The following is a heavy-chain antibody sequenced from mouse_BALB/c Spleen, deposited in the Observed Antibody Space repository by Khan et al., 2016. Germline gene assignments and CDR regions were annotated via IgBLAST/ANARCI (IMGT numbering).Heavy chain of an antibody. J-gene: IGHJ4*01. CDR2: ILPGNANS. Sequence: QVQLQQSGAELMKPGASVKISCKATGYTFSNYWIEWVKQRPGHGLEWIGDILPGNANSNYNENLKGKATLTADTSSNTAYMQLSSLTSEDSVVYYVARAWYSMDYWGQGTSVTVSS. CDR1: GYTFSNYW. V-gene: IGHV1-9*01. CDR3: ARAWYSMDY.